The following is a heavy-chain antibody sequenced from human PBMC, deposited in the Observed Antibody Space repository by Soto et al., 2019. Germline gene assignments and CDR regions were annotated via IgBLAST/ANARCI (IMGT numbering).Heavy chain of an antibody. CDR3: AKDQGIAASHGVD. CDR1: GFTFNNYG. V-gene: IGHV3-30*18. J-gene: IGHJ3*01. D-gene: IGHD6-13*01. Sequence: QVQLVESGGGVVQPGRSLRLSCAASGFTFNNYGMHWVRQAPGKGLEWVATISNDGSDKYYADSVKGRLTISRDNSKNTVYLQMNSLRAEDTALYHCAKDQGIAASHGVDWGQGTMVTVSS. CDR2: ISNDGSDK.